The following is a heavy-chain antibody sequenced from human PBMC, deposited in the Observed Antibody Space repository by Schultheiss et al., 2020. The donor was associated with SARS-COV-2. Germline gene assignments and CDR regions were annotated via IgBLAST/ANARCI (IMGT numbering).Heavy chain of an antibody. Sequence: GGSLRLSCAASGFTFSSYAMHWVRQAPGKGLEWVSGIRWNSDSMGYAESVKGRFTISRDNAKNTLYLQMNSLRAEDTAIYYCVKSPAGRQYSSSWYSRVKGGHYYFDYWGQGTLVTVSS. CDR2: IRWNSDSM. J-gene: IGHJ4*02. CDR3: VKSPAGRQYSSSWYSRVKGGHYYFDY. CDR1: GFTFSSYA. D-gene: IGHD6-13*01. V-gene: IGHV3-9*01.